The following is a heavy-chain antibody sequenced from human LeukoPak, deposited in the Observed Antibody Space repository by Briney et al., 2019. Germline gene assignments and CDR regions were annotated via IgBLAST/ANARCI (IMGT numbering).Heavy chain of an antibody. Sequence: SVKVSCKASGGTFSSYAISWVRQAPGQGLEWMGGIIPIFGAANYAQKFQGRVTITTDESTSTAYMELSSPRSEDTAVYYCARVRDYYDSSGYYRKALGAFDIWGQGTMVTVSS. CDR2: IIPIFGAA. J-gene: IGHJ3*02. D-gene: IGHD3-22*01. CDR1: GGTFSSYA. CDR3: ARVRDYYDSSGYYRKALGAFDI. V-gene: IGHV1-69*05.